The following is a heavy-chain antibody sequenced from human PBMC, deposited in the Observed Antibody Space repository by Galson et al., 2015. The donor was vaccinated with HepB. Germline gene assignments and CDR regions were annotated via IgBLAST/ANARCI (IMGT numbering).Heavy chain of an antibody. CDR3: ARHADYYDSSGLDL. D-gene: IGHD3-22*01. CDR1: GGSISSYY. V-gene: IGHV4-59*08. Sequence: ETLSLTCTVSGGSISSYYWSWIRQPPGKGLEWIGYIYYSGSTNYNPSLKSRVTISVDTSKNQFSLKLSSVTAADTAVYYCARHADYYDSSGLDLWGRGTLVTVSS. CDR2: IYYSGST. J-gene: IGHJ2*01.